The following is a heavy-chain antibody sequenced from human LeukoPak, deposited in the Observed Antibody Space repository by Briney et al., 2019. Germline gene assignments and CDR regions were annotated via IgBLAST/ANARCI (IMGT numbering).Heavy chain of an antibody. D-gene: IGHD3-3*01. CDR3: ARGRFFPHYDFWSGYPYYYYYYGMDV. CDR2: MNPNSGNT. V-gene: IGHV1-8*01. CDR1: GYTFTSYD. J-gene: IGHJ6*02. Sequence: ASVKVSCKASGYTFTSYDINWVRQATGQGLEWMGWMNPNSGNTGYAQKFQGRVTMTRNTSISTAYMELSSLRSEDMAVYYCARGRFFPHYDFWSGYPYYYYYYGMDVWGQGTTVTVSS.